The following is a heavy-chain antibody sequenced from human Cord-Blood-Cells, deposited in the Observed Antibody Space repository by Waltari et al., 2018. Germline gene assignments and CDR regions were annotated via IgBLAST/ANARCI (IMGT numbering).Heavy chain of an antibody. J-gene: IGHJ6*02. V-gene: IGHV1-18*01. CDR3: ARDLPYSSSSSQNYYYYYGMDV. D-gene: IGHD6-6*01. Sequence: QVQLVQSGAEVKKPGASVKVSCKASGYPFTSYGISWVRQATGQGLEWMGWISAYNGNTNYAQKLQGRVTMTTDTSTSTAYMELRSLRSDDTAVYYCARDLPYSSSSSQNYYYYYGMDVWGQGTTVTVSS. CDR1: GYPFTSYG. CDR2: ISAYNGNT.